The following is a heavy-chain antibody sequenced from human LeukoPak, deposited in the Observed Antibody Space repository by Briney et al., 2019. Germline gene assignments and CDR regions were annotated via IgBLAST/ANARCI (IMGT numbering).Heavy chain of an antibody. CDR1: GFTVSSNY. Sequence: PGGSLRLSCAASGFTVSSNYMSWVRQAPGKGLEWVSVIYSGGSTYYAGSVKGRFTISRDNSKNTLYLQMNSLRAEDTAVYYCARISDLYYFDYWGQGTLVTVSS. J-gene: IGHJ4*02. V-gene: IGHV3-53*01. CDR2: IYSGGST. CDR3: ARISDLYYFDY.